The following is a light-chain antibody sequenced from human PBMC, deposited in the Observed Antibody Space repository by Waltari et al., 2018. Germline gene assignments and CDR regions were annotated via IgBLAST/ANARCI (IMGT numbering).Light chain of an antibody. CDR1: RANHGAKS. Sequence: QPVLTQSPPAAGAPGRRVRISCSGSRANHGAKSVYWYQQFPGTAPRLLIYRSYQRPSGVPDRFSGSKSGTSASLAISGLRSEDEADYYCATWDDSLNAWVFGGGTRLTAL. J-gene: IGLJ3*02. CDR2: RSY. V-gene: IGLV1-47*01. CDR3: ATWDDSLNAWV.